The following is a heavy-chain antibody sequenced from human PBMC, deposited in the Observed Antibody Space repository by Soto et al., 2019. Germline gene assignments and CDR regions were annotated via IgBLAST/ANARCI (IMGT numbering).Heavy chain of an antibody. J-gene: IGHJ6*02. CDR1: GGSVISGGYS. CDR3: ARTLMIGYTMDV. D-gene: IGHD3-22*01. Sequence: SETLSLTCTVSGGSVISGGYSWSLIRQPLGKGLEWIGYIYLSGSTYYNPSLKSLVTISVDMFSNQFSLRLTSVTAAETAVYYCARTLMIGYTMDVWGQGTTVTVSS. CDR2: IYLSGST. V-gene: IGHV4-30-2*01.